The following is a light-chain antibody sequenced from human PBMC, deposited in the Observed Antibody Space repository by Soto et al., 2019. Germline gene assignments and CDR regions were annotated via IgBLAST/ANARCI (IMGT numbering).Light chain of an antibody. CDR2: GNS. J-gene: IGLJ2*01. Sequence: QPVLTQPPSVSGAPGQRVTISCTGSSSNIGAGYDVHWYQQFPGKAPKLLIYGNSNRPSGVPDRFSGSKSGASVSLAITGLRDEDEADYHCQSYDSSLINAVFGGGTKLTVL. CDR1: SSNIGAGYD. V-gene: IGLV1-40*01. CDR3: QSYDSSLINAV.